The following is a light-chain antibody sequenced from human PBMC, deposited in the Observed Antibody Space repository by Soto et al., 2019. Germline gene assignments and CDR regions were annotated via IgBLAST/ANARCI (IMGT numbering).Light chain of an antibody. J-gene: IGLJ2*01. CDR3: GTWDSSLSVVV. CDR2: DNN. Sequence: QSVLTQPPSVSVAPGQKVTISCSGSSSNIGNNYVSWYQQLPGTAPKLLIYDNNERPSEIPDRFSGSKSGTSATLGITGLQAGDEADYYCGTWDSSLSVVVFGGGTKLTVL. CDR1: SSNIGNNY. V-gene: IGLV1-51*01.